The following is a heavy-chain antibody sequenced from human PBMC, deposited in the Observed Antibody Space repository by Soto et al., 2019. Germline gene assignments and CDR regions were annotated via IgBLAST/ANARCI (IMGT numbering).Heavy chain of an antibody. CDR1: GGTFNNHG. V-gene: IGHV1-69*01. CDR3: VIGNMREMATLVRGKGFDP. Sequence: VQLVQSGAEVKKPGSSVKVSCKASGGTFNNHGINWVRQSPGQGLAWMGGIIPIFGKTNYAQKVQVRVTITAGESTITAYMELSSLRSEDTAVYYCVIGNMREMATLVRGKGFDPWGQGTLVTVSS. D-gene: IGHD5-12*01. J-gene: IGHJ5*02. CDR2: IIPIFGKT.